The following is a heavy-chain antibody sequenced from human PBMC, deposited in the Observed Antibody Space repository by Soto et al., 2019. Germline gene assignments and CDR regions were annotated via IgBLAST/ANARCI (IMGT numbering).Heavy chain of an antibody. CDR2: VYYRGST. Sequence: PSETLSLTCTVSGESVSSSNYYWGWSRQPPGKGLECIGSVYYRGSTYYNPSLKSRLTLSVDTSKNQFFLKLTSVTAADTAVCYCARNDGGPFDYWGQGILVTVSS. J-gene: IGHJ4*02. V-gene: IGHV4-39*01. D-gene: IGHD4-17*01. CDR3: ARNDGGPFDY. CDR1: GESVSSSNYY.